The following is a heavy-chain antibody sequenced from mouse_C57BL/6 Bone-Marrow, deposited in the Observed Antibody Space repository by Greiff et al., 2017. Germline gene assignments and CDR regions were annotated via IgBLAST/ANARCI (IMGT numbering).Heavy chain of an antibody. Sequence: EVQLQQSGPELVKPGASVKISCKASGYTFTDYYMNWVKQSHGKSLEWIGDINPNNGGTSYNQKFKGKATLTVDKSSSTAYMELRSLTSEDSAVYYCARAMITRRYYFDYWGQGTTLTVSS. CDR2: INPNNGGT. CDR3: ARAMITRRYYFDY. D-gene: IGHD2-4*01. CDR1: GYTFTDYY. V-gene: IGHV1-26*01. J-gene: IGHJ2*01.